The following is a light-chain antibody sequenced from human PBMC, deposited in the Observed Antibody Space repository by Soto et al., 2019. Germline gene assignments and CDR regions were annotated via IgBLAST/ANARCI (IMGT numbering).Light chain of an antibody. CDR2: DAS. Sequence: DIPMTQSPSTLSASVGDRVTITCRASQSISSWLAWYQQKPGKAPKLLIYDASSLERGVPSRFSGSGSGTEFTLTISSLQPDDFATYYCQQYNSYSQTFGQGTKVEIK. V-gene: IGKV1-5*01. CDR3: QQYNSYSQT. J-gene: IGKJ1*01. CDR1: QSISSW.